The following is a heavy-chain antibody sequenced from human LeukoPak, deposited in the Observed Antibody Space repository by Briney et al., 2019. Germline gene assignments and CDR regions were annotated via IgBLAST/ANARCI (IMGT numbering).Heavy chain of an antibody. J-gene: IGHJ4*02. Sequence: GGSLRLSCAASGFTFSRYWMSWVRQAPGKGLECVANIKQDGSDKYYVDSVKGRFTISRDNAKNSLYLQMSSLRAEDTAVYYCARGSGQLGSDYWGQGTLVTVSS. CDR1: GFTFSRYW. D-gene: IGHD7-27*01. V-gene: IGHV3-7*01. CDR3: ARGSGQLGSDY. CDR2: IKQDGSDK.